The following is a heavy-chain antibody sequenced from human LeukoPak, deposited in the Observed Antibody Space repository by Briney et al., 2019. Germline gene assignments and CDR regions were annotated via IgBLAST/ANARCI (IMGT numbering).Heavy chain of an antibody. CDR1: GFTFSSYA. V-gene: IGHV3-30*04. CDR3: ARVAGTGAFDI. J-gene: IGHJ3*02. D-gene: IGHD6-13*01. CDR2: ISYDGSNK. Sequence: GGSLRLSCAASGFTFSSYAMHWVRQAPGKGLEWVAVISYDGSNKYYADSVKGRFTISRDNSKNTLYLQMNSLRAEDTAVYYCARVAGTGAFDIWGQGTMVTVSS.